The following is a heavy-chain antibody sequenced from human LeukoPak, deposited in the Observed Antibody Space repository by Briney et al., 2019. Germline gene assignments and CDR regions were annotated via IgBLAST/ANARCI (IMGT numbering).Heavy chain of an antibody. V-gene: IGHV1-18*01. D-gene: IGHD2-2*01. CDR1: GGTFSSYA. Sequence: ASVKVSCKASGGTFSSYAISWVRQAPGQGLEWMGWISAYNGNTNYAQKIQGRVTMTTDTSTNTAYMELRSLRSDDTAVYYCARDPPHLCSSTSCFGDYWGQGTLVTVSS. CDR2: ISAYNGNT. CDR3: ARDPPHLCSSTSCFGDY. J-gene: IGHJ4*02.